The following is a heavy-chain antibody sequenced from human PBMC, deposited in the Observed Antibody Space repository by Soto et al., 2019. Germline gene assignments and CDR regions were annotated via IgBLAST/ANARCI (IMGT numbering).Heavy chain of an antibody. V-gene: IGHV4-39*01. J-gene: IGHJ6*02. CDR1: GCSISSSGYY. Sequence: PSETLSLTCTVSGCSISSSGYYWGWIRQPPGKGLEWIGNVYYGGSTYYNPSLKSRVTISVETSKSQFSLKLSSVTAADTAVYYCAGGDYYHSSGYYFYYYTMDVWGQGTTVTVSS. D-gene: IGHD3-22*01. CDR2: VYYGGST. CDR3: AGGDYYHSSGYYFYYYTMDV.